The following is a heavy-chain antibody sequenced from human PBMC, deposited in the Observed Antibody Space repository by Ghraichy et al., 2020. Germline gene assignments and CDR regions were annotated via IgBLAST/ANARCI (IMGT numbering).Heavy chain of an antibody. J-gene: IGHJ4*02. CDR3: ARGRTVGATGYYFAN. D-gene: IGHD1-26*01. V-gene: IGHV4-61*01. Sequence: ESLNISCIVSGGSVSSGSYYWSWIRQPPGKGLEWIGYIYDSGSTDYNPSLKSRVTIAADTSKNQFSLKLSSVTAADTAVYYCARGRTVGATGYYFANWGEG. CDR2: IYDSGST. CDR1: GGSVSSGSYY.